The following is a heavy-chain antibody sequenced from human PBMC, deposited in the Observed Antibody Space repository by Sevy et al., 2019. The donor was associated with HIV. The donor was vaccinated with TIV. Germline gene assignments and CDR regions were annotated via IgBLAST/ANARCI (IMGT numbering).Heavy chain of an antibody. CDR2: TIPIFGTA. J-gene: IGHJ6*02. D-gene: IGHD2-2*01. V-gene: IGHV1-69*13. CDR1: GGTFSSYA. CDR3: ARGRYIVLVPAAMTLGQYYYYGMDV. Sequence: ASVKVSCKASGGTFSSYAISWVRQAPGQGLEWMGGTIPIFGTANYAQKFQGRVTITADESTSTAYMELSSLRSEDTAVYYCARGRYIVLVPAAMTLGQYYYYGMDVWGQGTTVTVSS.